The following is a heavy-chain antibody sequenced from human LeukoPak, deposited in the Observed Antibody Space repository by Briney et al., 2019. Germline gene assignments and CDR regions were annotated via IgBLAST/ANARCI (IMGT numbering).Heavy chain of an antibody. D-gene: IGHD2-15*01. J-gene: IGHJ4*02. V-gene: IGHV3-30-3*01. Sequence: GGSLRLSCAAPGLIFTSYAMNWVRQAPGKALEWVAVISFDGSDKYYADSVKGRFTISRDNSKNTLYLQMNSLRAEDTAVYYCARDDCSGGSCYSFQGYWGQGTLVTVSS. CDR2: ISFDGSDK. CDR3: ARDDCSGGSCYSFQGY. CDR1: GLIFTSYA.